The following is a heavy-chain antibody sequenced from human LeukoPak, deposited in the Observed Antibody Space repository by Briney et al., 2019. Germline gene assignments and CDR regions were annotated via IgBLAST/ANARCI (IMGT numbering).Heavy chain of an antibody. D-gene: IGHD3-22*01. J-gene: IGHJ4*02. V-gene: IGHV3-48*04. CDR2: ISSSGSTI. Sequence: PGGSLRLSCAASGFTFSSYSMMWVRQAPGKGLEWVSYISSSGSTIYYADSVKGRFTISRDNAKNSLYLQMNSLRAEDTAVYYCARQFVSRYYYDSSGYYPMYYFDYWGQGTLVTVSS. CDR3: ARQFVSRYYYDSSGYYPMYYFDY. CDR1: GFTFSSYS.